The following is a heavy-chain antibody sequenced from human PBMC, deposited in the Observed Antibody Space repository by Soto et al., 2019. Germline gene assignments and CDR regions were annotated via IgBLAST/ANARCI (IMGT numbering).Heavy chain of an antibody. D-gene: IGHD2-2*01. V-gene: IGHV4-59*01. CDR2: IYYRGTT. Sequence: WTWIRKPPGQGPEWIGCIYYRGTTNYNASFNSRVTISVDTSKNQFSLKLTSVTTADTAVYYCARGGGSPYHDHEFDYWGQGIPVTVSS. J-gene: IGHJ4*02. CDR3: ARGGGSPYHDHEFDY.